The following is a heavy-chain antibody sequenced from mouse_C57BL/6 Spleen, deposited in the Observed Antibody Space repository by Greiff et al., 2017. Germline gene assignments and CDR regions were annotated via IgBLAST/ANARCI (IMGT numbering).Heavy chain of an antibody. Sequence: QVQLQQPGAELVKPGASVKLSCKASGYTFTSYWMHWVKQRPGQGLEWIGMIHPNSGSTNYNEKFKSKATLTVDKSSSPAYMQLSSLTPGDSAVYYWARGGAQATSYRGQGTTLTVSS. V-gene: IGHV1-64*01. D-gene: IGHD3-2*02. CDR2: IHPNSGST. CDR1: GYTFTSYW. J-gene: IGHJ2*01. CDR3: ARGGAQATSY.